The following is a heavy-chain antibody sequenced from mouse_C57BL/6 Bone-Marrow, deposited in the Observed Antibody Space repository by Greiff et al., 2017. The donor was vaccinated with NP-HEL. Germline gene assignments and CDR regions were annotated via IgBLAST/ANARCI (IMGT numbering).Heavy chain of an antibody. Sequence: EVHLVESGGGLVQPGGSMKLSCAASGFTFSDAWMDWVRQSPEKGLEWVAEIRNKANNHATYYAESVKGRFTISRDDSKSSVYLQMNSLRAEDTGIYYCTLDSSGYFAWFAYWGQGTLVTVSA. J-gene: IGHJ3*01. CDR1: GFTFSDAW. CDR2: IRNKANNHAT. V-gene: IGHV6-6*01. CDR3: TLDSSGYFAWFAY. D-gene: IGHD3-2*02.